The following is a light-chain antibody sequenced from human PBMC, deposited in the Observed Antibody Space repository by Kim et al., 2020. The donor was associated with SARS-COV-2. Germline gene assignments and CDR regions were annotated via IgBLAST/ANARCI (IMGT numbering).Light chain of an antibody. V-gene: IGKV1-9*01. CDR3: QQLNSYPHT. CDR1: QGISSY. J-gene: IGKJ2*01. CDR2: AAS. Sequence: DIQLTQSPSFLSASVGDRVTITCRASQGISSYLAWYQQKPGKAPKLLIYAASTLQSGVPSRFSGSGSGIEFTLTISSLQPEDFATYYCQQLNSYPHTFGQGTKLEL.